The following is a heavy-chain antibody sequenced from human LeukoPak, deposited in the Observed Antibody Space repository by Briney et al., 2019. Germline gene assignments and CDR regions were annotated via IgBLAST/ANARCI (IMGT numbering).Heavy chain of an antibody. CDR3: ARDLMRYYYDSSGYYDAFDI. V-gene: IGHV4-59*01. CDR1: GGSISSYY. Sequence: PSETLSLTCTVSGGSISSYYWSWIRQPPGKGLEWIGYIYYSGSTNYNPSLKSRVTISVDTPKNQFSLKLSSVTAADTAVYYCARDLMRYYYDSSGYYDAFDIWGQGTMVTVSS. CDR2: IYYSGST. J-gene: IGHJ3*02. D-gene: IGHD3-22*01.